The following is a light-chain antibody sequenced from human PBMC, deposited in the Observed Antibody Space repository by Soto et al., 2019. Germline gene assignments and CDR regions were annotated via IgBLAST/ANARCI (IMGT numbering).Light chain of an antibody. CDR3: QQYDASPLT. CDR2: AAS. J-gene: IGKJ3*01. CDR1: QSLSTNS. Sequence: EIVLTQSPGAPSLSPGERATLSCRASQSLSTNSLAWYQQKPGQTPRLLIYAASTRDTDIPDRFNGSGSGTDFALTISRLEPEDFALYYCQQYDASPLTFGPGTKVD. V-gene: IGKV3-20*01.